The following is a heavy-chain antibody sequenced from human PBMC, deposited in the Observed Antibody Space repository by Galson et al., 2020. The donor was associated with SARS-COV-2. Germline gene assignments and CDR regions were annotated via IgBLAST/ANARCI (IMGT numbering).Heavy chain of an antibody. Sequence: SETLSLTCGVFGASVLNASHWTWIRQTPEKGLEYIGEINESGGTNYNPSLRSRVTISFDTAKKQLSLRLTSVTAADTAIYYCATLKVAAPNWFDPWGHVTLVTVSS. CDR1: GASVLNASH. J-gene: IGHJ5*02. D-gene: IGHD6-19*01. V-gene: IGHV4-34*01. CDR3: ATLKVAAPNWFDP. CDR2: INESGGT.